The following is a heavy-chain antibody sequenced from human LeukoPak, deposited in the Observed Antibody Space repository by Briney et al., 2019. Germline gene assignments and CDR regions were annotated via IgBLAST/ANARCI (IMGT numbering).Heavy chain of an antibody. CDR1: GFSFSDYY. CDR3: ARVDYYVRSDD. V-gene: IGHV3-11*01. Sequence: PGGSLRLSCAASGFSFSDYYMSWIRQAPGKGLEGVSYISGSGSNIYYADSVKGRFTISRDNSKNSVYLQMNSLRAEDTAVYYCARVDYYVRSDDWGQGTLVTVSS. J-gene: IGHJ4*02. CDR2: ISGSGSNI. D-gene: IGHD3-10*02.